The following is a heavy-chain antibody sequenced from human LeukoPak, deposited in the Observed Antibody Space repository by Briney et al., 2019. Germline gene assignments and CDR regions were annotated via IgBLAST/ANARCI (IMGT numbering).Heavy chain of an antibody. J-gene: IGHJ4*02. CDR3: ARGPGSLVETTFPFDY. Sequence: ASVKVSCKASGFTFTGYHFHWVRQAPGQGLEWLGWINPDSGGTSYAQRFQGRVTMTRDTSISTAYMELSRLKSDDTTVFYCARGPGSLVETTFPFDYWGQGTLVTVSS. CDR1: GFTFTGYH. D-gene: IGHD2/OR15-2a*01. CDR2: INPDSGGT. V-gene: IGHV1-2*02.